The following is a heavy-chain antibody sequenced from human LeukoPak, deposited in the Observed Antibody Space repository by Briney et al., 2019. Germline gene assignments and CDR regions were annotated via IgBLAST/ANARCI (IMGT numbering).Heavy chain of an antibody. CDR3: ATTGITGTEINY. Sequence: GGSLRLSCAASGFTFSSYSMNWVRQAPGKGLEWVSSISSSSSYIYYADSVKGRFTISRDNAKNSLYLQMNSLRAEDTAVYYCATTGITGTEINYWGQGTLVTVSS. CDR2: ISSSSSYI. D-gene: IGHD1/OR15-1a*01. CDR1: GFTFSSYS. J-gene: IGHJ4*02. V-gene: IGHV3-21*01.